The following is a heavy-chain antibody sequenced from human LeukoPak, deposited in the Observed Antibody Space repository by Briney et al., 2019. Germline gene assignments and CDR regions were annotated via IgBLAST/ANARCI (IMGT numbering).Heavy chain of an antibody. CDR1: GFTFSSYW. CDR3: AKDERPISSTREFDY. V-gene: IGHV3-7*03. D-gene: IGHD1-1*01. Sequence: GGSLRLSCAASGFTFSSYWMSWVRQAPGKGLEWVANINQDGSEKFYVDSVKGRFTISRDNSKNTLYLQMNSLRAEDTAVYYCAKDERPISSTREFDYWGQGTLVTVSS. J-gene: IGHJ4*02. CDR2: INQDGSEK.